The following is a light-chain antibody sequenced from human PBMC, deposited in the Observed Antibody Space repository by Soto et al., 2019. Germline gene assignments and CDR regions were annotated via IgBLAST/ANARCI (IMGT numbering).Light chain of an antibody. V-gene: IGKV3-11*01. Sequence: EIVLTQSPATLSLSPGERATLSCRASQSFSNNLAWYQQKPGQAPRLLIYDSSTRATGIPPRFSGSGSGTDFTLTISSLEPADFAVYYCQQRGDWPRTFGQGTKVDI. J-gene: IGKJ1*01. CDR1: QSFSNN. CDR2: DSS. CDR3: QQRGDWPRT.